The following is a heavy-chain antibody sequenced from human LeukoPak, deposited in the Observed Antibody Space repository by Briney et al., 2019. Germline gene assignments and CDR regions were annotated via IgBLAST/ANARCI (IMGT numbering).Heavy chain of an antibody. J-gene: IGHJ5*02. D-gene: IGHD1-26*01. CDR2: IIPILGIA. V-gene: IGHV1-69*02. Sequence: SVKVSCKASGGTFSSYTISWVRQAPGQGLEWMGRIIPILGIANYAQKFQGRVTITADKSTSTAYMELSSLRSEDTAVYYCALRGSYYGYNWFDPWGQGNLVTVSS. CDR1: GGTFSSYT. CDR3: ALRGSYYGYNWFDP.